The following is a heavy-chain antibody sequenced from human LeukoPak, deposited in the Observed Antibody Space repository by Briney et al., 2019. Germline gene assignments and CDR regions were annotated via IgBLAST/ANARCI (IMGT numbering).Heavy chain of an antibody. D-gene: IGHD3-3*01. Sequence: KPSETLSLTCAVYGGSFSGYYWSWIRQPPGKGLEWIGEINHSGSTNYNPSLKSRVTISVDTSKNQFSLKLSSVTAADTAVYYCARGSRSDFWSGYYTRVLGYFDSWGQGTLVTVSS. J-gene: IGHJ4*02. CDR1: GGSFSGYY. CDR3: ARGSRSDFWSGYYTRVLGYFDS. V-gene: IGHV4-34*01. CDR2: INHSGST.